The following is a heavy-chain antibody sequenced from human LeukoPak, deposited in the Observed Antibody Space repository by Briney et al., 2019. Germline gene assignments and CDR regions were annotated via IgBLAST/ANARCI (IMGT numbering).Heavy chain of an antibody. D-gene: IGHD1-26*01. CDR1: GGSISSGDYY. CDR2: IYYSGST. CDR3: ARAPASGSYFGY. V-gene: IGHV4-30-4*01. Sequence: SETLSLTCTVSGGSISSGDYYWSWIRQPPGKGLEWIGYIYYSGSTYYNPSLKSRVTISVDTSKNQFSLKLSSVTAADTAVYYCARAPASGSYFGYWGQGTLVTVSS. J-gene: IGHJ4*02.